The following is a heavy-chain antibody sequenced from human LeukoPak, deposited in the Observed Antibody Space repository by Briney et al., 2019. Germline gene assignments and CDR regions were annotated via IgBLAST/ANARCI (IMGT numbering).Heavy chain of an antibody. Sequence: GGSLRLSCAASGFTFRSYTMRWGRQAPGEGLGWVSAISGSGGSTYYADSVKARFTISRDNSKNTLYLQMNSLRAEDTAVYYCAKDTAGCFDYWGQRTLVTVSS. CDR3: AKDTAGCFDY. CDR2: ISGSGGST. V-gene: IGHV3-23*01. D-gene: IGHD2-21*02. J-gene: IGHJ4*02. CDR1: GFTFRSYT.